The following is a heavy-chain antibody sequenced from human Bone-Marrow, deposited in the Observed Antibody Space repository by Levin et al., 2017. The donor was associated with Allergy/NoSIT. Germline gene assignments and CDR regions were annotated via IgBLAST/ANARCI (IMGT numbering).Heavy chain of an antibody. CDR1: GGTFSSYA. V-gene: IGHV1-69*04. CDR3: ARETLGSGWPNDAFDI. CDR2: IIPILGIA. Sequence: SVKVSCKASGGTFSSYAISWVRQAPGQGLEWMGRIIPILGIANYAQKFQGRVTITADKSTSTAYMELSSLRSEDTAVYYCARETLGSGWPNDAFDIWGQGTMVTVSS. J-gene: IGHJ3*02. D-gene: IGHD6-19*01.